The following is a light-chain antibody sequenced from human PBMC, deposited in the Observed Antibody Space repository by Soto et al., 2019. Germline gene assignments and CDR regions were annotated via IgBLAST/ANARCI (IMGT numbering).Light chain of an antibody. CDR2: GVS. CDR1: QRVSSN. J-gene: IGKJ5*01. V-gene: IGKV3D-15*01. CDR3: QQYNNWPAIT. Sequence: EIVMTQSPATLSVSPGERATLSCRASQRVSSNLAWYQQKPGQAPRLLIYGVSIRATGIPARFSGSGSGTEFTLTISSLQSEDFAVYYCQQYNNWPAITFGQGTRLEI.